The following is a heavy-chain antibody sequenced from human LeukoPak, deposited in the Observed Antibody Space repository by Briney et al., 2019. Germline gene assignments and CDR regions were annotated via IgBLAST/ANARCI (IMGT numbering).Heavy chain of an antibody. CDR2: IKQDGSEK. CDR3: ARGRMFLEWLLGLERIGYYFDY. J-gene: IGHJ4*02. Sequence: GGSLRLSCAASGFTFSSYWMSWVRQAPGKGLEWVANIKQDGSEKYYVDSVKGRFTISRDNAKNSVYLQMNSLRAEDTAVYYCARGRMFLEWLLGLERIGYYFDYWGQGTLFTVSS. D-gene: IGHD3-3*01. V-gene: IGHV3-7*01. CDR1: GFTFSSYW.